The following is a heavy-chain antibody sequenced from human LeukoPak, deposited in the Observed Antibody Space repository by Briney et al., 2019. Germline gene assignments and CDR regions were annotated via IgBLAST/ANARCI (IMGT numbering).Heavy chain of an antibody. D-gene: IGHD3-9*01. CDR1: GFSFSGYS. J-gene: IGHJ4*02. CDR2: ISIRSTYI. Sequence: GGSLRLSCAASGFSFSGYSMNWVRQAPGEGLEWVSSISIRSTYIYYADSLKGRFTISRDNDKNSLHLQMKGLRVEDTAVYYCARGAFDYPGRDYFDYWGQGTQVTVSS. V-gene: IGHV3-21*06. CDR3: ARGAFDYPGRDYFDY.